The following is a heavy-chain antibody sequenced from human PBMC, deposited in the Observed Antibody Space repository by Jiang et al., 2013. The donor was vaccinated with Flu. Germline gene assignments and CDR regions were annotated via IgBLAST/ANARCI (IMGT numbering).Heavy chain of an antibody. V-gene: IGHV3-7*03. CDR3: ARDVHGPCTSCLYFDY. Sequence: LVESGGGLVQPGGSLRLSCAASGFTFSSYWMSWVRQAPGKGLEWVANIKQDGSEKYYVDSVKGRFTISRDNAKNSLYLQMNSLRAEDTAVYYCARDVHGPCTSCLYFDYWGQGTLVTVSS. D-gene: IGHD2-2*01. CDR1: GFTFSSYW. J-gene: IGHJ4*02. CDR2: IKQDGSEK.